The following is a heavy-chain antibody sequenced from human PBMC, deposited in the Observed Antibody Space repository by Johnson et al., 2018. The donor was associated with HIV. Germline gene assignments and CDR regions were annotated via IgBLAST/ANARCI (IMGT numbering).Heavy chain of an antibody. D-gene: IGHD1-26*01. Sequence: VQLVESGGGVVQPGGSLRLSCSASRFTFSYYGMHWVRQAPGKGLEWVSGINWNGGSTGYADSVKGRFTISRDNAKNSLYLQMNSLRAEDTALYCCARGSGSYYSNAFDIWGQGTMVTVSS. CDR3: ARGSGSYYSNAFDI. V-gene: IGHV3-20*04. CDR1: RFTFSYYG. J-gene: IGHJ3*02. CDR2: INWNGGST.